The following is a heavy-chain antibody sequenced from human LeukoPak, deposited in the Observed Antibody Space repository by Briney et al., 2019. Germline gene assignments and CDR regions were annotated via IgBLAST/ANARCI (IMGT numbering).Heavy chain of an antibody. J-gene: IGHJ4*02. CDR1: GFIFSSYA. D-gene: IGHD2-8*01. V-gene: IGHV3-23*01. CDR3: ARGLTLNVPPH. Sequence: GGSLRLSCAASGFIFSSYAMNWVRQAPGKGLEWVSAISGSGDSTNYADSVKGRFTISRDNAKDSLYLQMNSLRAEDTAVYYCARGLTLNVPPHWGQGTLVTVSS. CDR2: ISGSGDST.